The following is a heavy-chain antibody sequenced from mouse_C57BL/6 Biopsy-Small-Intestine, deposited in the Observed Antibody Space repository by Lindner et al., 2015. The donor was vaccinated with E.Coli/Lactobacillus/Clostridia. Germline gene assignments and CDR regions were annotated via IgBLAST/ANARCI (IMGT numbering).Heavy chain of an antibody. CDR2: INPNSGGT. CDR1: GYIFTDYS. Sequence: SVKVSCKASGYIFTDYSMHWVRQAPGQGLEWMGWINPNSGGTNYAQKFQGRVTMTRDTSISTVFMELSRLRSDDTAVYYCARDLYGSSWYGAGNWFDTWGQGTLVTVSS. CDR3: ARDLYGSSWYGAGNWFDT. V-gene: IGHV1-18*01. J-gene: IGHJ4*01. D-gene: IGHD2-10*02.